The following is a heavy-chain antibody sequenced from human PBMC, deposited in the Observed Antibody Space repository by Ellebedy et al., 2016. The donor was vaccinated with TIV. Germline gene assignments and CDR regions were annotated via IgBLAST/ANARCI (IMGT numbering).Heavy chain of an antibody. CDR2: ISSTGSYI. CDR1: GFTFSSYS. J-gene: IGHJ4*02. D-gene: IGHD4-11*01. Sequence: GESLKISCAASGFTFSSYSMHWVRQAPGKGLEWVSSISSTGSYIYYADSVKGRFTISGDNAKNSLYLQMNSLRAEDTAVYYWASLQSSRHYFDYWGQGTLVTVSS. V-gene: IGHV3-21*01. CDR3: ASLQSSRHYFDY.